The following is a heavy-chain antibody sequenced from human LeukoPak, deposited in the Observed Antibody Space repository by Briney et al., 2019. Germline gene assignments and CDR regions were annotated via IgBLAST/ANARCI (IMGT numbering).Heavy chain of an antibody. J-gene: IGHJ6*03. V-gene: IGHV1-8*01. D-gene: IGHD6-13*01. CDR3: ARGSSSSWYGNYYYYMDV. CDR2: MNPNSGNT. Sequence: ASVKVSCKASGYTFTSYDINWVRQATGQGLEWMGWMNPNSGNTGYAQKFQGRVTMTRNTSISTAYMELSSLRSEDTAVYYCARGSSSSWYGNYYYYMDVWGKGTTVTIS. CDR1: GYTFTSYD.